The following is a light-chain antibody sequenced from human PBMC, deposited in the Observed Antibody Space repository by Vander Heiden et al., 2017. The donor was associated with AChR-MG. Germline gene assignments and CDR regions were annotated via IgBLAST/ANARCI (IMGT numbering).Light chain of an antibody. CDR1: SSDGGGYNY. Sequence: QSALTQPASVSGSPGQPITISCTGTSSDGGGYNYVSWYQQHPGKAPKLMIYDVSNRPSGVSNRFSGSKSGNTASLTISGLQAEDEADYYCSSYTSSSTLVFGGGTKLTGL. J-gene: IGLJ2*01. V-gene: IGLV2-14*03. CDR3: SSYTSSSTLV. CDR2: DVS.